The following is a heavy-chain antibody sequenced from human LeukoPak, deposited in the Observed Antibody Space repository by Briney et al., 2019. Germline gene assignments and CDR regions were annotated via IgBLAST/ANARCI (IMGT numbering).Heavy chain of an antibody. CDR1: GGSISSYY. D-gene: IGHD3-10*01. CDR2: IYTSGST. Sequence: SQTLSLTCTVSGGSISSYYWSWIRQPAGKGLEWIGRIYTSGSTNYNPSLKSRVTMSVDTSKNQFSLKLSSVTAADTAVYYCAREGYYYGSGSYWVEYYYYYMDVWGKGTTVTVSS. CDR3: AREGYYYGSGSYWVEYYYYYMDV. J-gene: IGHJ6*03. V-gene: IGHV4-4*07.